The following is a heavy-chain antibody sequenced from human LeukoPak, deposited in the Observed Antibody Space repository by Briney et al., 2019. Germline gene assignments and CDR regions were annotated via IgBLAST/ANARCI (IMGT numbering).Heavy chain of an antibody. D-gene: IGHD6-13*01. CDR1: GFTFSAYG. Sequence: GGSLRLSCAASGFTFSAYGMHWVRQAPGKGLEWVAVIWFDGSKIYYADSVKGRFTISRDNSKNTLYLQMNSLRAEDTAVYYCARVLGIAAAGAFDYWGQGTLVTVSS. V-gene: IGHV3-33*01. J-gene: IGHJ4*02. CDR2: IWFDGSKI. CDR3: ARVLGIAAAGAFDY.